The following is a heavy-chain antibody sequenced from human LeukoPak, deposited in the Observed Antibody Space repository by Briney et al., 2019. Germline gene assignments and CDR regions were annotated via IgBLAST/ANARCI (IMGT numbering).Heavy chain of an antibody. CDR1: GFSLGTSGMC. Sequence: SGPTLVNPTQTLTLTCTFSGFSLGTSGMCVSWMREPPVKALEWLAHIDWDDDKYYSTSLKSRLTISQDTSKNQVVLTMTNMDPVDTATYYCARMRWQQLHGMDVWGQGTTVTVSS. D-gene: IGHD5-24*01. CDR2: IDWDDDK. J-gene: IGHJ6*02. V-gene: IGHV2-70*01. CDR3: ARMRWQQLHGMDV.